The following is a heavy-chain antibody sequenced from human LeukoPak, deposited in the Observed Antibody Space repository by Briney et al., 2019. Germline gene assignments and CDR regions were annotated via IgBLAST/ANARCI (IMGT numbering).Heavy chain of an antibody. Sequence: PSETLSLTCAVHGGSFSGFYWTWMRQPPGKGPEWIGEIFPGGRINYNPSLQSRVTISGDTSKDQFALKVSSVTAADTAVYYCARRYYYNVGSFPFDFWGQGTLVTVSS. V-gene: IGHV4-34*12. CDR1: GGSFSGFY. CDR2: IFPGGRI. J-gene: IGHJ4*02. D-gene: IGHD2/OR15-2a*01. CDR3: ARRYYYNVGSFPFDF.